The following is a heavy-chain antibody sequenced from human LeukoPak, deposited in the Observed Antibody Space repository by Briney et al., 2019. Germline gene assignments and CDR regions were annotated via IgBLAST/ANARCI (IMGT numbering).Heavy chain of an antibody. CDR3: ATDSSGWYMDRFDY. CDR2: ISGSGGST. Sequence: GGSLRLSCAASGFTFSSYAMSWVRQAPGKGLEWVSAISGSGGSTSYADSVKGRFTISRDNSKNTLYLQMNSLRAEDTAVYYCATDSSGWYMDRFDYWGQGTLVTVSS. J-gene: IGHJ4*02. D-gene: IGHD6-19*01. CDR1: GFTFSSYA. V-gene: IGHV3-23*01.